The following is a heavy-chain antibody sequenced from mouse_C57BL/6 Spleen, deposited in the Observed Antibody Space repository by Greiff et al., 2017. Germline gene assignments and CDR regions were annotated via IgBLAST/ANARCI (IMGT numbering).Heavy chain of an antibody. CDR1: GYTFTDYE. CDR3: TRGGGIYYGNPFAY. J-gene: IGHJ3*01. Sequence: QVHVKQSGAELVRPGASVTLSCKASGYTFTDYEMHWVKQTPVHGLEWIGAIDPETGGTAYNQKFKGKAILTADKSSSTADMELRSLTSEDSAVYYCTRGGGIYYGNPFAYWGQGTLVTVSA. D-gene: IGHD2-1*01. CDR2: IDPETGGT. V-gene: IGHV1-15*01.